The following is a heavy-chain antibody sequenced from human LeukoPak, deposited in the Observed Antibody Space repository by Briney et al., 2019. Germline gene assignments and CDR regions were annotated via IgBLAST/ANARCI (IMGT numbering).Heavy chain of an antibody. D-gene: IGHD2-15*01. CDR2: ISRSSTI. CDR1: GFTFSTYS. J-gene: IGHJ3*02. V-gene: IGHV3-48*01. CDR3: ATFKAGYDAFDI. Sequence: GGSLRLSCVASGFTFSTYSVNWVRQAPGKGLEWVSYISRSSTIYYADSVKGRFTISRDNAKNSLYLQMNSLRAEDTAVYYCATFKAGYDAFDIWGQGTMVTVSS.